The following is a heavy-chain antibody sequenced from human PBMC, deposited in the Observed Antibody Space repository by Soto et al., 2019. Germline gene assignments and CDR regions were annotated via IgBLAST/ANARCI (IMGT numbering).Heavy chain of an antibody. Sequence: ASVKVSCKASGYTFTSYAMHWVRQAPGQRLEWMGWINAGNGNTKYSQKFQGRVTITRDTSASTAYMELSSLRSEDTAVYYCARGPVVSNWFDPWGQGTLVTVSS. V-gene: IGHV1-3*01. CDR2: INAGNGNT. J-gene: IGHJ5*02. CDR1: GYTFTSYA. D-gene: IGHD2-2*01. CDR3: ARGPVVSNWFDP.